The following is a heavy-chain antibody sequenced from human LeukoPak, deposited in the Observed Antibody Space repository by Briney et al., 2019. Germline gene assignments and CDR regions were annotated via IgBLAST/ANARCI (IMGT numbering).Heavy chain of an antibody. D-gene: IGHD6-6*01. Sequence: GGSLRLSCAASGFTFSSYAMHWVRQAPGKGLEWVAVISYDGSNKYYADSVKGRFTISRDNSKNTLYLQMNSLRAEDTAVYYCARDPVIEYSSSSEDYWGQGTLVTVSS. V-gene: IGHV3-30-3*01. CDR1: GFTFSSYA. J-gene: IGHJ4*02. CDR3: ARDPVIEYSSSSEDY. CDR2: ISYDGSNK.